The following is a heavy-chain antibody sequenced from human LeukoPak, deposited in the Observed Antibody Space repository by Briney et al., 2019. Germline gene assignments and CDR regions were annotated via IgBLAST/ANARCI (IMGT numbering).Heavy chain of an antibody. CDR3: ATLTMVRGVRSDY. CDR1: GYTLTELS. CDR2: FDSEDGEK. J-gene: IGHJ4*02. V-gene: IGHV1-24*01. Sequence: ASVKVSCKVSGYTLTELSMHWVRQAPGKGLEWMGGFDSEDGEKIYAQKFQGRVTMTEDTSTDTAYMELSSLRSEDAAVYYCATLTMVRGVRSDYWGQGTLVTVSS. D-gene: IGHD3-10*01.